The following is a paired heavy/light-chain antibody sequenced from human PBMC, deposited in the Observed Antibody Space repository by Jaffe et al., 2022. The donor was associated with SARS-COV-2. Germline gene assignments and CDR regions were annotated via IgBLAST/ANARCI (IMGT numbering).Heavy chain of an antibody. CDR3: ARSGRYFDSNDSLYYYYGMDV. D-gene: IGHD3-9*01. CDR1: GGSFSGYY. V-gene: IGHV4-34*01. Sequence: QVQLQQWGAGLLKPSETLSLTCAVYGGSFSGYYWSWIRQPPGKGLEWIGEINHSGSTNYNPSLKSRVTISVDTSKNQFSLKLSSVTAADTAVYYCARSGRYFDSNDSLYYYYGMDVWGQGTTVTVSS. J-gene: IGHJ6*02. CDR2: INHSGST.
Light chain of an antibody. CDR1: SSNIGNNY. CDR2: ENN. J-gene: IGLJ1*01. CDR3: GTWDSSLSAV. Sequence: QSVLTQPPSVSAAPGQKVTISCSGSSSNIGNNYVSWYQQLPGTAPKLLIYENNKRPSGIPDRFSGSKSGTSATLGITGLQTGDEADYYCGTWDSSLSAVFGTGTKVTVL. V-gene: IGLV1-51*02.